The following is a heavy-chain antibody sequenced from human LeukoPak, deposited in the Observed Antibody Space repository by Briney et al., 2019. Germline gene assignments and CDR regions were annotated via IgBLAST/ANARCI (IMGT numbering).Heavy chain of an antibody. CDR2: IYPSGST. Sequence: SETLSLTCTVSGGSISSYYWTWIRQPAGKGLEWIGRIYPSGSTNYNPSLKSRVAMSVDTSKNQFSLKLSSVTAADTAVYYCARENSGSYREFDYWGQGTLVTVSS. D-gene: IGHD1-26*01. CDR1: GGSISSYY. J-gene: IGHJ4*02. V-gene: IGHV4-4*07. CDR3: ARENSGSYREFDY.